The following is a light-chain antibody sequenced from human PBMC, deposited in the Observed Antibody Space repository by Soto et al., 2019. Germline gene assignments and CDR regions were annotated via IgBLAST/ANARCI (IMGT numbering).Light chain of an antibody. CDR2: GAS. Sequence: IRMTQSPSSLSASTGDRVTITCRASQVISSYLAWYQQKPGKAPKLLIYGASNLETGVPSRFSGSGSGTDFTFTISSLQPEDIATYYCQQYDNLPIAFGQGTRLEI. V-gene: IGKV1-33*01. CDR3: QQYDNLPIA. J-gene: IGKJ5*01. CDR1: QVISSY.